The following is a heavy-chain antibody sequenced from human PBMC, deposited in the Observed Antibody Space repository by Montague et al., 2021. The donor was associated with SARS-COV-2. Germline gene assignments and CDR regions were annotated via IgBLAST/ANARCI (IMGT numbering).Heavy chain of an antibody. Sequence: TLSLTCTVSGGSISSGNYYWSWIRQPAGRGLEWIGHIYTSGSTNYNPPLKSRVTISVHTSNSQFSLKLSSVTAADTAVYYCARESGSPTYYFYYGVDVWGQGTTVTVSS. CDR2: IYTSGST. CDR3: ARESGSPTYYFYYGVDV. D-gene: IGHD1-26*01. CDR1: GGSISSGNYY. J-gene: IGHJ6*02. V-gene: IGHV4-61*09.